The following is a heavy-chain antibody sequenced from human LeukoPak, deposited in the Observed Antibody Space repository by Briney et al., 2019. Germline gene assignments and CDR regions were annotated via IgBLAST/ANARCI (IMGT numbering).Heavy chain of an antibody. Sequence: ASVKVSCKASGYTFTGYYMHWVRQAPGQGLEWMGWINPNSGGTNYAQKFQGRVTMTRDTSISTAYMELSRLGSDDTAVYYCARDSSSWYMYYYMDVWGKGTTVTVSS. V-gene: IGHV1-2*02. CDR1: GYTFTGYY. J-gene: IGHJ6*03. CDR3: ARDSSSWYMYYYMDV. CDR2: INPNSGGT. D-gene: IGHD6-13*01.